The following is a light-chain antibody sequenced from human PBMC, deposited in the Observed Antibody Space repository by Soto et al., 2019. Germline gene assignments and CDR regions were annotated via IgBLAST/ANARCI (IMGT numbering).Light chain of an antibody. CDR1: QSVSSN. V-gene: IGKV3-15*01. Sequence: EIVMTQSPATLSVSPGERATLSCRASQSVSSNLAWYQQKPGQAPRLPIYGASTRATGIPARFSGSGSGTEFTLTISSLLSEDFAVYYCQQYNNCPPWTFGQGTKVEIK. CDR2: GAS. CDR3: QQYNNCPPWT. J-gene: IGKJ1*01.